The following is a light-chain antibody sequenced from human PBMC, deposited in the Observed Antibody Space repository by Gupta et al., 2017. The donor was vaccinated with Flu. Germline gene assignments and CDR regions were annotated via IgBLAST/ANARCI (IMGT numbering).Light chain of an antibody. CDR1: QSIRDW. J-gene: IGKJ2*01. Sequence: GDRVTITCRASQSIRDWLAWYQQKPGKAPNLLIYMASTLESGVPSRFSGSGYGTEFTLTISSLQTDDFATYYCQQYDTYLATFGQGTKLEIK. V-gene: IGKV1-5*03. CDR3: QQYDTYLAT. CDR2: MAS.